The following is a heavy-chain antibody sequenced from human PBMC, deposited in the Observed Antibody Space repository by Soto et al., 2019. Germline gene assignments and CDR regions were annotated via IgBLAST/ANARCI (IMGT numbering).Heavy chain of an antibody. CDR3: TTGGSSGWVSYHFDY. CDR2: IKSKTVGGTT. D-gene: IGHD2-15*01. Sequence: EVQLVESGGGLVKPGGSLRLSCAASGFTFSNAWMNWVRQAPGKGLEWVGRIKSKTVGGTTDYAAPVKGRFTISRDDSKNTLYLQMDSLKTEDAAVYYCTTGGSSGWVSYHFDYWGQGTLVTVSS. CDR1: GFTFSNAW. V-gene: IGHV3-15*07. J-gene: IGHJ4*02.